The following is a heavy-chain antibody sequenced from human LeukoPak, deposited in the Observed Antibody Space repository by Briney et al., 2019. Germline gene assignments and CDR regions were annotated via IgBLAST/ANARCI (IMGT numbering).Heavy chain of an antibody. CDR3: ARVGGLSFYGMDV. V-gene: IGHV3-21*01. J-gene: IGHJ6*02. D-gene: IGHD3-16*02. Sequence: PGGSLRLSCAASGFTFSSYSMNWVRQAPGKGLEWVSFISSSSSYIYYADSVKGRFTISRDNAKNSLYLQMNSLRAEDTAVYYCARVGGLSFYGMDVWGQGTTVTVSS. CDR1: GFTFSSYS. CDR2: ISSSSSYI.